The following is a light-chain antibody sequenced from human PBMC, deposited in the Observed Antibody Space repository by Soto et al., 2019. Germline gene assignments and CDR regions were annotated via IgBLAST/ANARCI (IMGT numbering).Light chain of an antibody. CDR3: TQATQFPRT. J-gene: IGKJ1*01. V-gene: IGKV2-24*01. Sequence: DIVLTQTPLSSPVTLGQPASISCRSSPSLVHSHGNTSLSWLQQRPGQPPILLIYKIFNGFSVVPDRISGSGAGTDFTLKISRVEAEDVGVYYWTQATQFPRTFGQGTKVEIK. CDR1: PSLVHSHGNTS. CDR2: KIF.